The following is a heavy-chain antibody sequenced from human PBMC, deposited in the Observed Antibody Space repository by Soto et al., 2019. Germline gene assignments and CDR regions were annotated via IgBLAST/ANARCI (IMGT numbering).Heavy chain of an antibody. V-gene: IGHV3-23*01. Sequence: EVQLLESGGGLVQPGGSLRLSCAASGFTFSSYAMSWVRQAPGKGLEWVSAISGSGGSTYYADSVKGRFTISRDNSKNTLYLQMNSLRAEDTAVYYCAKDLMADYYGSGSYPTYFDYWGQGTLVTVSS. CDR1: GFTFSSYA. CDR3: AKDLMADYYGSGSYPTYFDY. D-gene: IGHD3-10*01. CDR2: ISGSGGST. J-gene: IGHJ4*02.